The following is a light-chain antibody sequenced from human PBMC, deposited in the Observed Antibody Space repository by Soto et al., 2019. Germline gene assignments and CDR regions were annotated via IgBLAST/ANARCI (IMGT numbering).Light chain of an antibody. V-gene: IGLV1-51*01. CDR1: SSNIGGNS. CDR3: GSWDSSLSAYV. Sequence: QAVLSQPPSVSAAPVQKVTISCSGSSSNIGGNSVSWYQQSPGTAPKLLIYDDNKRPSGIPDRFSGSKSGTSATLGITGFQTGDDADYYCGSWDSSLSAYVFGTGTKVTGL. CDR2: DDN. J-gene: IGLJ1*01.